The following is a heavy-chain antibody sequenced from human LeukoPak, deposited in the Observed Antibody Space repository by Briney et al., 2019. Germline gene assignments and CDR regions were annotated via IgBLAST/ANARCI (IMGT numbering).Heavy chain of an antibody. CDR3: ATGYCSSTSCPHNWFDP. D-gene: IGHD2-2*01. J-gene: IGHJ5*02. Sequence: SETLSLTCTVSGGSISSGGYYWSWIRQHPGKGLEWIGYIYYSGSTYYNPSLKSRVTISVDTSKNQFSLKLSSVTAADTAVYYCATGYCSSTSCPHNWFDPWGQGTLVTVSP. CDR2: IYYSGST. CDR1: GGSISSGGYY. V-gene: IGHV4-31*03.